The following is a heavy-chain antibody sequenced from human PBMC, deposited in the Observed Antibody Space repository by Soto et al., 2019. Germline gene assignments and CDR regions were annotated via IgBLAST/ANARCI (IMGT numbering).Heavy chain of an antibody. CDR3: AKDPTTRAGKLELPHY. CDR2: ISYDGSNK. CDR1: GFTFSSYG. V-gene: IGHV3-30*18. D-gene: IGHD1-7*01. Sequence: PRGSLRLSCAASGFTFSSYGMHWVRQAPGKGLEWVAVISYDGSNKYYADSVKGRFTISRDNSKNTLYLQMNSLRAEDTAVYYCAKDPTTRAGKLELPHYWGQGTLVTVSS. J-gene: IGHJ4*02.